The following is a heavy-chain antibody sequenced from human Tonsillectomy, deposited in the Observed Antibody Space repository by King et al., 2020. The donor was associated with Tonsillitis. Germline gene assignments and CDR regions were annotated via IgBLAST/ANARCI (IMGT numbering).Heavy chain of an antibody. J-gene: IGHJ4*02. CDR1: GFTFSSYA. V-gene: IGHV3-23*04. D-gene: IGHD5-18*01. CDR3: AKGGGYSYGVGYYFDY. Sequence: VQLVESGGGLVQPGGSLRLSCAASGFTFSSYAMSWVRQAPGKGLEWVSAISGSGGSTYYADSVKGRFTISRDNSKNTLYLQMNSLRAEDTAVYYCAKGGGYSYGVGYYFDYWGQGPLVTVSS. CDR2: ISGSGGST.